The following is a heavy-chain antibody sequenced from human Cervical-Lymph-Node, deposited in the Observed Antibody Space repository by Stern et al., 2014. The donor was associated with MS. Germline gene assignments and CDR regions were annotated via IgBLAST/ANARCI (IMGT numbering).Heavy chain of an antibody. V-gene: IGHV3-11*01. J-gene: IGHJ4*02. Sequence: QVKLEESGGGLVKPGGSLRLSCAASGFTFSDNFMSWIRLSPGKGLEWLSYMGDSDRPISYADSVKGRFTISRDNAKNSLYLQMNSLRAEDSAVYYCARGGFYAPFDSWGQGTLVTVSS. CDR1: GFTFSDNF. CDR2: MGDSDRPI. D-gene: IGHD2/OR15-2a*01. CDR3: ARGGFYAPFDS.